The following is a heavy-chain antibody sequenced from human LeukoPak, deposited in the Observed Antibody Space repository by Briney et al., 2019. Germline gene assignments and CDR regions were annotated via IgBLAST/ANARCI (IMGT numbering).Heavy chain of an antibody. D-gene: IGHD6-19*01. CDR1: GFTLSSYS. V-gene: IGHV3-21*01. CDR2: ISSSSSYI. CDR3: ARAYLAVAGTFSTNY. J-gene: IGHJ4*02. Sequence: GGSLRLSCAASGFTLSSYSMNWVRQAPGKGLEWVSSISSSSSYIYYAGSVKGRFTISRDNAKNSLYLQMNSLRAEDTAVYYCARAYLAVAGTFSTNYWGQGTLVTVSS.